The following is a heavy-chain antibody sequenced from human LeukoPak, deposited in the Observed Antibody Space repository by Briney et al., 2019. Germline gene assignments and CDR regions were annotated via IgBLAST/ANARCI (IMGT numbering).Heavy chain of an antibody. CDR2: ISSNGGST. CDR3: VKDPTYYYGSGSSYFDY. D-gene: IGHD3-10*01. CDR1: GFTFSSNA. J-gene: IGHJ4*02. V-gene: IGHV3-64D*06. Sequence: GGSLRLSCSASGFTFSSNAMHWVRQAPGKGLEYVSAISSNGGSTYYADSVKGRFTISRDNSKNTLYLQMSSLRAEDTAVYYCVKDPTYYYGSGSSYFDYWGQGTLVTVSS.